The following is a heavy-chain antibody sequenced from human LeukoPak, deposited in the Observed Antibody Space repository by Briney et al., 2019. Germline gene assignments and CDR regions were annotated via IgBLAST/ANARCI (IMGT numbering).Heavy chain of an antibody. CDR3: ARSSGSYSWFDP. CDR2: ISAYNGNT. V-gene: IGHV1-18*04. D-gene: IGHD1-26*01. J-gene: IGHJ5*02. Sequence: WASVKVSCKASGYTFTGYYMHWVRQAPGQGLEWMGWISAYNGNTNYAQKLQGRVTMTTDTSTSTAYMELRSLRSDDTAVYYCARSSGSYSWFDPWGQGTLVTVSS. CDR1: GYTFTGYY.